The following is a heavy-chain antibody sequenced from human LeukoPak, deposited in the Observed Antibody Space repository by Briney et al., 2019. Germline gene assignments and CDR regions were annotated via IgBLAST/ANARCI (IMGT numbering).Heavy chain of an antibody. J-gene: IGHJ4*02. CDR1: GGSISSSRYY. D-gene: IGHD6-6*01. V-gene: IGHV4-61*05. CDR3: ARLQYSSSSANFDY. CDR2: IYYSGST. Sequence: SETLSLTCTISGGSISSSRYYWGWIRQPPGTGLEWIGYIYYSGSTNYNPSLKSRFTISVDTSKNRFSLKLSSVTAADTAVYYCARLQYSSSSANFDYWGQGTLVTVSS.